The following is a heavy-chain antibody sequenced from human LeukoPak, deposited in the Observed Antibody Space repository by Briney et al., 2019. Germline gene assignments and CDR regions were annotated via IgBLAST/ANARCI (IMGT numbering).Heavy chain of an antibody. CDR3: ARSYDSSGFDMDV. V-gene: IGHV5-51*01. D-gene: IGHD3-22*01. CDR2: IYPGDSDT. CDR1: GYSFTSYW. Sequence: GESLKISCKGSGYSFTSYWIGWVRQMPGKGLEWMGIIYPGDSDTRYSPSFQGQVTISADKSISTAYLQWSSPKASDTAMYYCARSYDSSGFDMDVWGQGTTVTVSS. J-gene: IGHJ6*02.